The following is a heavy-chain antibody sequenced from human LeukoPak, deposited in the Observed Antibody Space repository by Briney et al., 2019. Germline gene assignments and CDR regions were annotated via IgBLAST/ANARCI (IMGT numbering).Heavy chain of an antibody. V-gene: IGHV1-69*04. CDR3: ASLQAGTGPPFDY. CDR2: IIPILGIA. CDR1: GGTFSSYA. J-gene: IGHJ4*02. Sequence: SVKVSCKASGGTFSSYAISWVRQAPGQGLEWMGRIIPILGIANYAQKFQGRVTITADKSTSTAYMELSSLRSEDTAVYYCASLQAGTGPPFDYWGQGTLVTVSS. D-gene: IGHD1-1*01.